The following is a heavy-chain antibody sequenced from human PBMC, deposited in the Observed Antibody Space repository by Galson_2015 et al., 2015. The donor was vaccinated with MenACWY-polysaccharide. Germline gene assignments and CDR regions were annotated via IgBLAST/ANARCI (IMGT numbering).Heavy chain of an antibody. CDR1: GFTFSNYW. D-gene: IGHD3-10*01. V-gene: IGHV3-7*03. J-gene: IGHJ4*02. CDR2: IKQDGSEK. Sequence: SLRLSCAASGFTFSNYWMSWVRQAPGKGLEWVANIKQDGSEKYYVDSVKGRFTISRDNAKNSLYLRMNSLRAEDTAMYYYASQTWTGYFYYWGQGILVTVSS. CDR3: ASQTWTGYFYY.